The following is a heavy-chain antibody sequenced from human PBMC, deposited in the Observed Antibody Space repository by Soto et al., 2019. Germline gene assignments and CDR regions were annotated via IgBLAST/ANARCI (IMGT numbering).Heavy chain of an antibody. D-gene: IGHD3-9*01. CDR2: INAGNGNT. CDR3: ARGFGWDYDILTGFDPPGY. Sequence: ASVKVSCKASGYTFTIYAMHWVLQAPGQRLEWMGWINAGNGNTKYSQKFQGRVTITRDTSASTAYMELSSLRSEDTAVYYCARGFGWDYDILTGFDPPGYWGQGTLVTVSS. CDR1: GYTFTIYA. J-gene: IGHJ4*02. V-gene: IGHV1-3*01.